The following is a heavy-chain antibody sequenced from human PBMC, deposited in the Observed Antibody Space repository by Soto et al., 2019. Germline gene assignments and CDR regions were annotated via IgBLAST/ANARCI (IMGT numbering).Heavy chain of an antibody. CDR1: GYTFTRYD. CDR3: ARGEWELSY. V-gene: IGHV1-8*01. J-gene: IGHJ4*02. D-gene: IGHD1-26*01. CDR2: MSPNSGNT. Sequence: QVQLVQSGAVVKKPGASVKVSCNISGYTFTRYDVNWVRQATGQGPEWMGWMSPNSGNTGYAQKFQGRVTMTRDTSISTAYMELSSLRSDDTAVYYCARGEWELSYWGQGTLVTVSS.